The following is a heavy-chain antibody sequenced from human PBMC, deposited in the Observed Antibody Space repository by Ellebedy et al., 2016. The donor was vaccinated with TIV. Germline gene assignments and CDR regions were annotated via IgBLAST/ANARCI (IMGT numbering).Heavy chain of an antibody. D-gene: IGHD3-22*01. V-gene: IGHV4-34*01. CDR2: INHSGST. Sequence: SETLSLTCAVYGGSFSGYYWNWIRQPPGKGLEWIGEINHSGSTNYNPSLKSRVTLSVDTSENHFSLKLSSVTAADTAVYYCARGPTNHYDSSGYSGPFDYWGQGTLVTVSS. CDR1: GGSFSGYY. J-gene: IGHJ4*02. CDR3: ARGPTNHYDSSGYSGPFDY.